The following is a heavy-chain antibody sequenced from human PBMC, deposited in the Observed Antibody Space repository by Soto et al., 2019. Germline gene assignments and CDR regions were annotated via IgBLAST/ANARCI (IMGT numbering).Heavy chain of an antibody. CDR2: IYTSGST. J-gene: IGHJ5*02. D-gene: IGHD6-13*01. V-gene: IGHV4-4*07. CDR1: GGSISSYY. CDR3: ARGIVTGYSSSWYVWFDP. Sequence: QVQLQESGPGLVKPSETLSLTCTVSGGSISSYYWSWIRQPAGKGLEWIGRIYTSGSTNYNPSLKSRVTMSVDTSKNQFSLKLSSVTAADTAVYYCARGIVTGYSSSWYVWFDPWGQGTLVTVSS.